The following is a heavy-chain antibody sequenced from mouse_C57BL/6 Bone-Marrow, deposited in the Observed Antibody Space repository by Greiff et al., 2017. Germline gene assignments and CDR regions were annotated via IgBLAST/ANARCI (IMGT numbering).Heavy chain of an antibody. CDR2: ISSGGSYT. CDR1: GFTFSSYG. Sequence: EVQLVESGGDLVKPGGSLKLSCAASGFTFSSYGMSWVRQTPDKRLEWVATISSGGSYTYYPDSVKGRFTISRDNAKNTLYLQMSSLKSEDTAMYYCARHTLYDFDYWGQGTTLTVSS. CDR3: ARHTLYDFDY. D-gene: IGHD2-14*01. V-gene: IGHV5-6*01. J-gene: IGHJ2*01.